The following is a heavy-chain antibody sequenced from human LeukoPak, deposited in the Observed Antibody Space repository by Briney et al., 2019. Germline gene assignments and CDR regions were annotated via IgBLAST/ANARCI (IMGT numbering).Heavy chain of an antibody. Sequence: SETLSLTCAVSGGSISSGGYSWSWIRQPPGKGLEWIGYIYYSGSTYYNPSLKSRVTMSVDTSKSQFSLKLSSVTAADTAIYYCARDHLYSSGWFDYWGQGTLVTVSS. CDR2: IYYSGST. D-gene: IGHD6-19*01. CDR3: ARDHLYSSGWFDY. CDR1: GGSISSGGYS. V-gene: IGHV4-30-4*07. J-gene: IGHJ4*02.